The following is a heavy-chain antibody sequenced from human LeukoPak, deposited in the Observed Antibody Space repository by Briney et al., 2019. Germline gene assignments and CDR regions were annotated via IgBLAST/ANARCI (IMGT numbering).Heavy chain of an antibody. CDR2: INPNSGGT. Sequence: ASVKVSCKASGYTSTGYYMHWVRQAPGQGLEWMGWINPNSGGTNYAQKFQGRVTMTRDTSISTAYMELSRLRSDDTAVYYCARGRGYSYGSIDYWGQGTLVTVSS. CDR1: GYTSTGYY. V-gene: IGHV1-2*02. D-gene: IGHD5-18*01. CDR3: ARGRGYSYGSIDY. J-gene: IGHJ4*02.